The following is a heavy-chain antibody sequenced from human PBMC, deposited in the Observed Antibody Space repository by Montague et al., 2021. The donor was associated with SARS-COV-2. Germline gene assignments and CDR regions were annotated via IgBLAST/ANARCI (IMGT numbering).Heavy chain of an antibody. CDR2: IFGSGAGT. V-gene: IGHV3-23*01. D-gene: IGHD2-8*01. Sequence: SRRLSFSASGFPFNTYTMTWVRQAPGKGLEWVSSIFGSGAGTYYADSVRGRFTISRDNSKNTLYLQLHGLRAEDTAVYYCAKNGGSGSLVYWYFDLWGRGTPVAVSS. CDR3: AKNGGSGSLVYWYFDL. J-gene: IGHJ2*01. CDR1: GFPFNTYT.